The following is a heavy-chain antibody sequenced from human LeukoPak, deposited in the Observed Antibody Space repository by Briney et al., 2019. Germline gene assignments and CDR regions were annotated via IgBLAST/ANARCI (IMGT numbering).Heavy chain of an antibody. CDR1: GFTFSSYW. V-gene: IGHV3-7*01. CDR2: IKQDGSEI. J-gene: IGHJ3*02. CDR3: ATEVGTPAIRSAFDI. Sequence: GGSLGLSCAASGFTFSSYWMSWVRQAPGKGLEWVANIKQDGSEINYVASVEGRFTVSRDNAKNSLFLQMNSLRAEDTAVYYCATEVGTPAIRSAFDIWGQGTMVTVSS. D-gene: IGHD2-2*01.